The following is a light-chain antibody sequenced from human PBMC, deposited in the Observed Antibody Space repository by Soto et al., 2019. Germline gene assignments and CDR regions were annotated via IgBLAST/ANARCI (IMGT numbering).Light chain of an antibody. CDR2: GAS. CDR1: QIVSSN. J-gene: IGKJ1*01. Sequence: EIVMTQSPATLSVSPGERATLSCRASQIVSSNLAWYQQKPGQAPRLLIYGASTRATGIPARFSGSGSGTEFTLTISSLQSEDFAVYYCQQYNNWPPATVGQGTKVEIK. CDR3: QQYNNWPPAT. V-gene: IGKV3-15*01.